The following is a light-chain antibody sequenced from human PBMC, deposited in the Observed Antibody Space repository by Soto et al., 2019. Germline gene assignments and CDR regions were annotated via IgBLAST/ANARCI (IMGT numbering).Light chain of an antibody. CDR3: QQYNKWTYT. Sequence: EIVMTQSPATLSVSPGGSATLSCRASQHVSSNLAWYRQKPGQAPTLLIYRASTRATGIPATFSGSGSGTDFNLTISTLQSEAFAVYYCQQYNKWTYTFGRGTKLEI. J-gene: IGKJ2*01. V-gene: IGKV3-15*01. CDR2: RAS. CDR1: QHVSSN.